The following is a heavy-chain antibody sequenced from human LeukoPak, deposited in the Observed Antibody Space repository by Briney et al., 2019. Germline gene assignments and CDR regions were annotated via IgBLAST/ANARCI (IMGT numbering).Heavy chain of an antibody. CDR2: ISYDGSNK. CDR1: GFTFSSYA. Sequence: GGSLRLSCAASGFTFSSYAMHWVRQAPGKGLEWVAVISYDGSNKYYADSVKGRLTISRDNSKNTLYLQMNSLRAEDTAVYYCARGYDILTGTRGYFDYWGQGALVTVSS. V-gene: IGHV3-30*04. J-gene: IGHJ4*02. CDR3: ARGYDILTGTRGYFDY. D-gene: IGHD3-9*01.